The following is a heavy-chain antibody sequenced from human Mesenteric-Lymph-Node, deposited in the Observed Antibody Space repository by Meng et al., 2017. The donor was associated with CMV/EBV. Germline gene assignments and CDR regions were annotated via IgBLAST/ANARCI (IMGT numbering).Heavy chain of an antibody. CDR2: IKQDGSEK. CDR3: ARPKAGTIDY. J-gene: IGHJ4*02. D-gene: IGHD6-13*01. Sequence: GESLKISCAASGFTFSSYWMSWVRQAPGKGLEWVANIKQDGSEKYYVDSVKGRFTISRDNSKNTLYLQMNSLRAEDTAVYYCARPKAGTIDYWGQGTLVTVSS. V-gene: IGHV3-7*01. CDR1: GFTFSSYW.